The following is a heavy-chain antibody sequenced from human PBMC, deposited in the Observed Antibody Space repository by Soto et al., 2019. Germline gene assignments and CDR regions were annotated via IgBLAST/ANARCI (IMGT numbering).Heavy chain of an antibody. V-gene: IGHV1-46*01. CDR2: INPSSCGP. CDR1: GYTFTTHY. CDR3: AKGSALSSSLYLAERFFVP. D-gene: IGHD6-13*01. J-gene: IGHJ5*01. Sequence: QVQLVQAGAEVRRPGASVKVSCKASGYTFTTHYIHWGRQAPGQGPEWMGMINPSSCGPNYAQKFPVRVTMTRDKSTSTVYMELSSLTSPHTAVFYCAKGSALSSSLYLAERFFVPWGQGTLVTVSS.